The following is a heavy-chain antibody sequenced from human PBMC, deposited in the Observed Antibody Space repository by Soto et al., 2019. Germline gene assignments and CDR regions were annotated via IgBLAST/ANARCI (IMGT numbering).Heavy chain of an antibody. V-gene: IGHV1-18*01. Sequence: QVQLMQTGGELKKPGASVTVSCKASGYTFSAYGITWVRQAPGQGLEWKGWVSGKNNDRQYAQQLQGGVTMTTDTSRTTAYMELRSLTCDDSVVYYCAKNLAQGDYDDSLGQGTLVTGSS. CDR2: VSGKNNDR. CDR1: GYTFSAYG. J-gene: IGHJ4*02. CDR3: AKNLAQGDYDDS.